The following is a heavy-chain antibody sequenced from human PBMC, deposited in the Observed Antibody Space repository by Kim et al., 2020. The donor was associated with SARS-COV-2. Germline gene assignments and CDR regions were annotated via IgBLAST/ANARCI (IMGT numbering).Heavy chain of an antibody. Sequence: SETLSLTCTVSGYSISSGYYWGWIRQPPGKGLEWIGSIYHSGSTYYNPSLKSRVTISVDTSKNQFSLKLSSVTAADTAVYYCARSYYDSSGYYYAGDAFDIWGQGTMVTVSS. J-gene: IGHJ3*02. V-gene: IGHV4-38-2*02. CDR3: ARSYYDSSGYYYAGDAFDI. D-gene: IGHD3-22*01. CDR2: IYHSGST. CDR1: GYSISSGYY.